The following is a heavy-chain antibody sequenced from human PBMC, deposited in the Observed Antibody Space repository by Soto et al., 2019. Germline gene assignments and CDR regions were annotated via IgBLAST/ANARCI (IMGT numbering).Heavy chain of an antibody. CDR1: GFTFSNAW. CDR2: IKSKTDGGTT. CDR3: TAYRGTELGDLYYYGMDV. Sequence: PGGSLRLSCAASGFTFSNAWMNWVRQAPGKGLEWVGRIKSKTDGGTTDYAAPVKGRFTISRDDSKNTLYLQMNSLKTEDTAVFYCTAYRGTELGDLYYYGMDVWGQGTTVTVSS. J-gene: IGHJ6*02. V-gene: IGHV3-15*07. D-gene: IGHD1-26*01.